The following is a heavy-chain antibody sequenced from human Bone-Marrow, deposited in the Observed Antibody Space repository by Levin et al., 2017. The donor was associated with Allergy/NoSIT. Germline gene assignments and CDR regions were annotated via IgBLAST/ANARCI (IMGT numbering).Heavy chain of an antibody. D-gene: IGHD3-3*01. CDR3: ARGRRVTIFVRDYYYIDV. V-gene: IGHV4-61*03. CDR2: IYNSGST. CDR1: GGSVSSGSYY. J-gene: IGHJ6*03. Sequence: SETLSLTCTVSGGSVSSGSYYWSWIRQPPGKGLEWIGYIYNSGSTNYNPSLKSRVTISADTSKNHFSLKLSSVTAADTAVYYCARGRRVTIFVRDYYYIDVWGKGTTVTVSS.